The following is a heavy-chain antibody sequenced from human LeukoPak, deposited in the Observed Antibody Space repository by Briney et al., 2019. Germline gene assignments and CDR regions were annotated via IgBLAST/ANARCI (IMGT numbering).Heavy chain of an antibody. CDR1: GFSFSPLA. V-gene: IGHV3-23*01. D-gene: IGHD3-10*01. CDR2: ITGSGDRA. J-gene: IGHJ3*02. CDR3: VKHSLITISPFDM. Sequence: PGGSLRLSCVASGFSFSPLAMNWVRQAPGKGLDWVSGITGSGDRANYADSVKGRFTISRDNSKNTVYLQMNSLRVEDTAVYFCVKHSLITISPFDMWGQGTKVTVSS.